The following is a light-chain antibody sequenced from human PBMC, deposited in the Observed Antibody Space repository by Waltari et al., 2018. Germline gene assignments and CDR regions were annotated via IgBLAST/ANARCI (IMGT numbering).Light chain of an antibody. CDR1: QSVSSN. J-gene: IGKJ1*01. CDR3: EQYNNWPPWT. CDR2: GAS. V-gene: IGKV3D-15*01. Sequence: EIVMTQSPATLSVSLGERATLSCRASQSVSSNLAWYQQKPGQAPRLLIYGASTRATCIPARFRCSGSGTDITLTISSLQSEDFAVYYCEQYNNWPPWTFGQGTKVEIK.